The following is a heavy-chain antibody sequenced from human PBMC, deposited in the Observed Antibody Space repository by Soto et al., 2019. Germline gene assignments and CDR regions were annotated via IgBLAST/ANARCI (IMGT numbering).Heavy chain of an antibody. D-gene: IGHD2-15*01. Sequence: QLQLQESGPGLVKPSETLSLTCTVSGGSISSSSYYWGWIRQPPGKGLEWIGSIYYSGSTYYNPSLKSRVTISVDTSKNQFSLKLSSVTAADSAVYYCARCIGMIVVVEAAPFDPWGQGTLVTVSS. V-gene: IGHV4-39*01. J-gene: IGHJ5*02. CDR3: ARCIGMIVVVEAAPFDP. CDR2: IYYSGST. CDR1: GGSISSSSYY.